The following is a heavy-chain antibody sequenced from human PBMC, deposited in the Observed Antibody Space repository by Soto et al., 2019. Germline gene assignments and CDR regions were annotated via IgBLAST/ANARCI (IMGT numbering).Heavy chain of an antibody. V-gene: IGHV4-34*01. CDR1: GGSFSAYY. D-gene: IGHD1-26*01. CDR3: ERESVTVVRATRRGCLAP. J-gene: IGHJ5*02. CDR2: INDIGGD. Sequence: QVQLQQWGAGLLKPSDTLSLTCSVFGGSFSAYYWTWIRQSPGKGLEWIGEINDIGGDNYNPSLKSRVTISVDTSKNQFSLKLKSVTAADTAVYYCERESVTVVRATRRGCLAPWGQGTLVTVSS.